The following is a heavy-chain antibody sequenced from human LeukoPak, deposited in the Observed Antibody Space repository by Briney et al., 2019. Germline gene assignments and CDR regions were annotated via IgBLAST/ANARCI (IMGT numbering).Heavy chain of an antibody. CDR2: VRAKTEGGTT. CDR1: GFTFTSVW. CDR3: TTNWHIDAFDI. V-gene: IGHV3-15*01. J-gene: IGHJ3*02. D-gene: IGHD2-21*01. Sequence: PGGSLRLSCAASGFTFTSVWMSWVRQAPGKGLEWVGRVRAKTEGGTTDYAAPVKGRFTISRDDSTNTLYLQMNSLKTEDTAVYYCTTNWHIDAFDIWGQGTMVTVSS.